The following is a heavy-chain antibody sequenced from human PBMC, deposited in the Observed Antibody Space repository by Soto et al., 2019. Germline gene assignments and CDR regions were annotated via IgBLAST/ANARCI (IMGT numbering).Heavy chain of an antibody. D-gene: IGHD3-22*01. V-gene: IGHV3-21*01. CDR2: ISSSSSYI. CDR3: ASPIYDYDSSGYYN. Sequence: GGSLRLSCAASGFTFSSYSMNWVRQAPGKGLEWVSSISSSSSYIYYADSVKGRFTISRDNSKNSLYLQLNSLRAEDTAVYYCASPIYDYDSSGYYNWGQGTLVTVSS. J-gene: IGHJ4*02. CDR1: GFTFSSYS.